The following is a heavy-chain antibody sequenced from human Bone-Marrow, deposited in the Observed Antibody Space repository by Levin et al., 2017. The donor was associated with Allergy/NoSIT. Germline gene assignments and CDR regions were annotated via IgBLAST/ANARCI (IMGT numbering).Heavy chain of an antibody. CDR2: IGGRGDTS. J-gene: IGHJ4*02. Sequence: PGGSLRLSCAASGFAFSSFAMGWVRQAPGGGLEWVSTIGGRGDTSDYSDSVRGRFTVSRDNSNDTLFLQLSRLRPEDTATYYGAKQRGANIDFWGQGTLVTVSS. V-gene: IGHV3-23*01. CDR1: GFAFSSFA. CDR3: AKQRGANIDF. D-gene: IGHD1-26*01.